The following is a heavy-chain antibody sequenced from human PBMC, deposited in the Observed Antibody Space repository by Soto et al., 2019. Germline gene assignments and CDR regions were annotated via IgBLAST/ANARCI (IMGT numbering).Heavy chain of an antibody. V-gene: IGHV3-30-3*01. Sequence: PGGSLRLSCAASGFSFSISPMSWVRQAPGKGPEWVAVISYDGTNNYYADPVKRRFTISRDNSKNTLYLQVDSLTPEDAAVYYCGRYSKTFGGQHSAFNYFDSWGQGTLVTVSS. CDR2: ISYDGTNN. CDR1: GFSFSISP. D-gene: IGHD3-10*01. J-gene: IGHJ4*02. CDR3: GRYSKTFGGQHSAFNYFDS.